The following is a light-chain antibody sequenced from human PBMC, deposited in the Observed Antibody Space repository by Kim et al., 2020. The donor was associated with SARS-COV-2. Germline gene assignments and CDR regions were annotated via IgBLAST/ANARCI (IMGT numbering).Light chain of an antibody. CDR1: SANVGSKY. V-gene: IGLV1-47*01. Sequence: GQRDTISCPGSSANVGSKYVYWYHHRPGTAPKLLIYRNNQRPSGVPDRFSGSVSGTSASLAISGLRSEDDADYYCAAWDDSLSGVVFGGGTQLTVL. J-gene: IGLJ2*01. CDR3: AAWDDSLSGVV. CDR2: RNN.